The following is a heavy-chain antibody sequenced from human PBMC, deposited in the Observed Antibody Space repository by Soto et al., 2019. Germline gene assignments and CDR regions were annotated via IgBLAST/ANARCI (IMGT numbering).Heavy chain of an antibody. CDR1: GSTFSSSA. V-gene: IGHV3-23*01. Sequence: GGSLRLSCAASGSTFSSSAMSCVRQAPGKGVEWVSVISGSGSSAYYADSVKGRFTISRDNSKNTLYVEMNSLRAEDTAVYYCATGRYWLEPCGQGTLVTVSS. J-gene: IGHJ5*02. CDR2: ISGSGSSA. CDR3: ATGRYWLEP.